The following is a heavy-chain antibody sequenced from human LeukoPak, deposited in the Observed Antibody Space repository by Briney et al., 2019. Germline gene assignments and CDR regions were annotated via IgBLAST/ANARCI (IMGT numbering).Heavy chain of an antibody. CDR2: ISFNELHK. D-gene: IGHD4-17*01. CDR3: AKSHESGDYRSPNYYYYMDV. Sequence: QPGRSLRLSCAASGFTFSSYAMHWVRQAPGKGLEWVAVISFNELHKYYADSVKGRFTISRDNSKNTMYLQMNSLRGEDTALYYCAKSHESGDYRSPNYYYYMDVWGKGTTVTVSS. V-gene: IGHV3-30-3*02. J-gene: IGHJ6*03. CDR1: GFTFSSYA.